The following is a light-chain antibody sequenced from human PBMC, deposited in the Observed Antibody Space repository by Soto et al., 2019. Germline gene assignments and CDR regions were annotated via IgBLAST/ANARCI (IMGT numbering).Light chain of an antibody. J-gene: IGKJ3*01. CDR2: AAS. CDR3: QQSYSTPFT. Sequence: DIQVTQSPSSLSASVGDRVTITCRASQTIGIYLNWYQQEPGKAPKLLIYAASTLQSGVPSRFSGSGSGTDFTLSIGSLQPEDFATYFCQQSYSTPFTFGPGTKVDI. CDR1: QTIGIY. V-gene: IGKV1-39*01.